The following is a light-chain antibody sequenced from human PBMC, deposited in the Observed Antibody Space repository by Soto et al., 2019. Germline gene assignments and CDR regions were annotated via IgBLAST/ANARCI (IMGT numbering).Light chain of an antibody. J-gene: IGLJ1*01. CDR1: SSDVGGYNY. CDR2: EVS. Sequence: QAALTQPASVSGSPGQSITISCTGTSSDVGGYNYVSWYQQHPGKAPKLMIYEVSNRPSGVSNRFSGSKSGNTASLTISGLQAEDEADYYCSSYISSSIDYVFGTGTKLTVL. CDR3: SSYISSSIDYV. V-gene: IGLV2-14*01.